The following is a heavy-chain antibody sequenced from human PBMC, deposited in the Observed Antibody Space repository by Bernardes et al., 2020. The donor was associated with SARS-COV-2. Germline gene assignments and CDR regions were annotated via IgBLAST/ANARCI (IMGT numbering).Heavy chain of an antibody. V-gene: IGHV3-33*01. CDR1: GFTFSSYG. CDR2: IWYDGSNK. Sequence: GGSLRLSRAASGFTFSSYGMHWVRQAPGKGLEWVAVIWYDGSNKYYADSVKGRFTISRDNSKNTLYLQMNSLRAEDTAVYYCARGGHIVVVTAIFQGEWFDPWGQGTLVTVSS. J-gene: IGHJ5*02. D-gene: IGHD2-21*02. CDR3: ARGGHIVVVTAIFQGEWFDP.